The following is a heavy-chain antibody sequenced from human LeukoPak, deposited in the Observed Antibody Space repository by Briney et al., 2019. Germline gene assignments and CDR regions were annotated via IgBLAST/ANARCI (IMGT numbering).Heavy chain of an antibody. V-gene: IGHV4-30-2*01. CDR3: ARGRWELDAFDI. J-gene: IGHJ3*02. CDR1: GGSVSSGGHS. D-gene: IGHD1-26*01. Sequence: SQTLSLTCAVSGGSVSSGGHSWSWIRQPPGKGLEWIGYIYHSGSTYYNPSLKSRVTISVDTSKNQFSLKLSSVTAADTAVYYCARGRWELDAFDIWGQGTMVTVSS. CDR2: IYHSGST.